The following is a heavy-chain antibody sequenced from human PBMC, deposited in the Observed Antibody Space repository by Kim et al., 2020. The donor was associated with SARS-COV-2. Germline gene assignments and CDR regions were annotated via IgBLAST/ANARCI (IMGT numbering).Heavy chain of an antibody. D-gene: IGHD5-18*01. CDR2: INPSGGST. J-gene: IGHJ6*02. CDR1: GYTFTRYY. CDR3: ARDISGYSYGLYYYYGMDV. Sequence: ASVKVSCKASGYTFTRYYMHWVRQAPGQGLEWMGIINPSGGSTSYAQKFQGRVTMTRDTSTSTVYMELSSLRSEDTAVYYCARDISGYSYGLYYYYGMDVWGQGTTVTVSS. V-gene: IGHV1-46*01.